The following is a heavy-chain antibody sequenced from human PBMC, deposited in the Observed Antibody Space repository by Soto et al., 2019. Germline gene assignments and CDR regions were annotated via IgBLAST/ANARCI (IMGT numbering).Heavy chain of an antibody. J-gene: IGHJ6*02. V-gene: IGHV3-21*01. CDR2: ISSSSSYI. D-gene: IGHD4-17*01. Sequence: GSLRLSCAASGFTFSSYSMNWVRQAPGKGLEWVSSISSSSSYIYYADSVKGRFTISRDNAKNSLYLQMNSLRAEDTAVYYCARDPTVTTHSGMDVWGQRTTVTVSS. CDR3: ARDPTVTTHSGMDV. CDR1: GFTFSSYS.